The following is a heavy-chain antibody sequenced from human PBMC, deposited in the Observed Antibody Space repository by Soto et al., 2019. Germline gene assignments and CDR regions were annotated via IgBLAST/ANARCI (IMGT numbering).Heavy chain of an antibody. J-gene: IGHJ4*02. CDR1: GGTISSGGYY. D-gene: IGHD3-10*01. CDR3: ARTSVRGGLYLFDY. Sequence: SETLSLTCTVSGGTISSGGYYWSWIRQHPGKGLEWIGYIYYSGSTNYNPSLKSRVTISVDTSKNQFSLKLSSVTAADTAVYYCARTSVRGGLYLFDYWGQGTLVTVSS. V-gene: IGHV4-61*08. CDR2: IYYSGST.